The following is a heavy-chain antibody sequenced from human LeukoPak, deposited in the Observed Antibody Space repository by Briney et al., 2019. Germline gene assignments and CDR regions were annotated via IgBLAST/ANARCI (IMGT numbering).Heavy chain of an antibody. J-gene: IGHJ5*02. D-gene: IGHD3-10*01. V-gene: IGHV4-61*01. CDR3: ARRSRGGWFDA. CDR1: GYSISSGFY. CDR2: MYYSGNS. Sequence: SETLSLTCTVSGYSISSGFYWGWIRQPPGKGLEWIGYMYYSGNSNYNPALKSRVTISVDTSKNQFSLKMISVTPADTAVFYCARRSRGGWFDAWGQGTLVTVSS.